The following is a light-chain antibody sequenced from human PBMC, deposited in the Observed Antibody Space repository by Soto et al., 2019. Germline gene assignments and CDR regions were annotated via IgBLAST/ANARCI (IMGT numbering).Light chain of an antibody. J-gene: IGLJ2*01. Sequence: QSALTQAASVSGSPGQSITISCTGTSSDIGGYKYVSWYQQHPGKAPKLIIFEVSNRPSGVSHRFSGSKSGNTASLTISGLQAEDEADYYCSSYAAGDSFKFGGGTKLTVL. V-gene: IGLV2-14*01. CDR2: EVS. CDR3: SSYAAGDSFK. CDR1: SSDIGGYKY.